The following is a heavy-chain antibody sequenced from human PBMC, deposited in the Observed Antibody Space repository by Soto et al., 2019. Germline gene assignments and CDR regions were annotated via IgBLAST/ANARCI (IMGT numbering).Heavy chain of an antibody. Sequence: SETLSLTCTVSGGSISSGGYYWSWIRQHPGKGLEWIGYIYYSGSTYYNPSLKSRVTISVDNSKNTLYLQMNSLRAEDTAVYYCAKSITARPFDYWGQGALVTVSS. J-gene: IGHJ4*02. CDR2: IYYSGST. CDR3: AKSITARPFDY. D-gene: IGHD6-6*01. V-gene: IGHV4-31*03. CDR1: GGSISSGGYY.